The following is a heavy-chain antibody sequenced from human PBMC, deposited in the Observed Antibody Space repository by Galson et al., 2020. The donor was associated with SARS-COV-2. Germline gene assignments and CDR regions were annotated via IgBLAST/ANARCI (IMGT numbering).Heavy chain of an antibody. D-gene: IGHD3-3*01. CDR2: IGGSGYRT. Sequence: GGSLRLSCAASGFTFSSYAMSWFRQAPGKGLDWVSSIGGSGYRTYYADSVEGRFTISRDNAKNTLYLQMSSLIAGDSAVYYCAKDQVAAVFWSSYYTGAPDCLGLGTRVTVSS. J-gene: IGHJ4*02. V-gene: IGHV3-23*01. CDR3: AKDQVAAVFWSSYYTGAPDC. CDR1: GFTFSSYA.